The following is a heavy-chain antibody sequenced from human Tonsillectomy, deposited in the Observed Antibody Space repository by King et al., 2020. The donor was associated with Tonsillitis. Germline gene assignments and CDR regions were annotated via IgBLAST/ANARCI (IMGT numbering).Heavy chain of an antibody. V-gene: IGHV4-30-4*07. CDR1: GGSISSGGYS. D-gene: IGHD2-8*01. Sequence: QLQESGPGLVKPSQTLSLTCAVSGGSISSGGYSWSWIRQPPGKGLEWIEYIYYSGSTYYNPSLKSRVTISVDTSKNQFSLKLSSVTAADTAVYYCARVSPRGVRDNDYWGQGTLVTVSS. CDR3: ARVSPRGVRDNDY. CDR2: IYYSGST. J-gene: IGHJ4*02.